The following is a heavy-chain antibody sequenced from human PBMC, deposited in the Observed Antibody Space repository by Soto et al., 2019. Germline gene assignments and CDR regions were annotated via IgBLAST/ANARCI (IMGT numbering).Heavy chain of an antibody. CDR1: GFTFSTSG. D-gene: IGHD5-18*01. Sequence: QVQLVESGGGVVQPGRSLRLSCAASGFTFSTSGMQWVRQAPGKGLEWVAIISYDGTNKYYADSVKGRFTLSRDNSKNTVFLQMKILRTEDTAMYYCANHRILDTRQEGVSTVPWFDPWGQGTLVTVSS. V-gene: IGHV3-30*18. J-gene: IGHJ5*02. CDR2: ISYDGTNK. CDR3: ANHRILDTRQEGVSTVPWFDP.